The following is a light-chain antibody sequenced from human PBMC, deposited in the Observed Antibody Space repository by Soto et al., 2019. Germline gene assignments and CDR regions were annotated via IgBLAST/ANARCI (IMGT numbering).Light chain of an antibody. J-gene: IGLJ1*01. CDR2: EVS. CDR3: CSYAGSSTFPYV. V-gene: IGLV2-23*02. CDR1: SSDVGSYNL. Sequence: QSALTQPASVSGSPGQSITISCTGTSSDVGSYNLVSWYQHHPGKAPKLMIYEVSKRPSGVSNRFSGSKSGNTASLTISGRQAEDEADYYCCSYAGSSTFPYVFGTGTKLTVL.